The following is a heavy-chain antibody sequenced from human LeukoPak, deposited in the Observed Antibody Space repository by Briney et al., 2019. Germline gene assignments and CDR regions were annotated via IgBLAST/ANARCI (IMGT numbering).Heavy chain of an antibody. V-gene: IGHV1-2*02. CDR3: ARALFDYGSVPGGY. J-gene: IGHJ4*02. CDR1: GYTFTGYY. D-gene: IGHD3-10*01. Sequence: GASVKVSCKASGYTFTGYYMHWVRQAPRQGLEWMGWINPNSGGTNYAQKFQGRVTMTRDTPISTAYMELSRLRSDDTAVYYCARALFDYGSVPGGYWGQGTLVTVFS. CDR2: INPNSGGT.